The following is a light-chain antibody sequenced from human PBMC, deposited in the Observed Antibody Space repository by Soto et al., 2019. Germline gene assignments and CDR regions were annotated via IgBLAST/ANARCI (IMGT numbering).Light chain of an antibody. CDR2: RAS. Sequence: EIVMTQSPATLSLSPGERATLSCRASQSVTVNLAWYQQKPGQAPRLLIYRASTRATGIPARFSGGGSGTEFPLHIRSLQSEDFAGYICQQYNDWPPRWTFGQGTKVEIK. V-gene: IGKV3-15*01. CDR1: QSVTVN. J-gene: IGKJ1*01. CDR3: QQYNDWPPRWT.